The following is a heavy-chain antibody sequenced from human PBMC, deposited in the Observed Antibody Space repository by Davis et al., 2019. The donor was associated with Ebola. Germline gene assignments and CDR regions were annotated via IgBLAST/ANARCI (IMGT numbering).Heavy chain of an antibody. J-gene: IGHJ4*02. D-gene: IGHD3-16*01. V-gene: IGHV4-34*01. CDR3: AKGEYIYYWGIDGN. Sequence: MPSETLSLTCAVYGTSFSGYYWSWIRQPPGKGLEWIGEINHSGSTNYNPSLKSRVTISVDTSKNQFSLKLSSVTAADTAVYYCAKGEYIYYWGIDGNWGQGNLVTVSP. CDR2: INHSGST. CDR1: GTSFSGYY.